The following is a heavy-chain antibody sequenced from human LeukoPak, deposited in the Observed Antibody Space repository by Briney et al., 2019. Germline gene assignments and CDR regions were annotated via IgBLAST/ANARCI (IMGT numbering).Heavy chain of an antibody. CDR1: GGSFSGYY. J-gene: IGHJ4*02. Sequence: PSETLSLTCAVYGGSFSGYYWSWIRQPPGKGLEWIGEINHSGSTNYNPSLKSRATISVDTSKNQFSLKLSSVTAADTAVYYCARKGDWGKGYYDFWSGYFCFDYWGQGTLVTVSS. D-gene: IGHD3-3*01. V-gene: IGHV4-34*01. CDR2: INHSGST. CDR3: ARKGDWGKGYYDFWSGYFCFDY.